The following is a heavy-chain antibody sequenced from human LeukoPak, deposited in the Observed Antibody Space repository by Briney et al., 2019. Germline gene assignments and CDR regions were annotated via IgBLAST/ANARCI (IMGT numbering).Heavy chain of an antibody. CDR3: ARGLKSGSYYGWFDP. J-gene: IGHJ5*02. Sequence: ASVKVSCKASGYTFTSYYMNWVRQAPGQGLEWMGIINPSGGTTSYAQKFQGRVTMTSDTSTNTVYMELSSLRSDDSAIYYCARGLKSGSYYGWFDPWGQGTLVSVSS. V-gene: IGHV1-46*01. CDR1: GYTFTSYY. D-gene: IGHD3-10*01. CDR2: INPSGGTT.